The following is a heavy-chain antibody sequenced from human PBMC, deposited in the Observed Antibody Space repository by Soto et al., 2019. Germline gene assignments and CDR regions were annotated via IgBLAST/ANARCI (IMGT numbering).Heavy chain of an antibody. V-gene: IGHV3-23*01. CDR2: IDTSGGAT. CDR1: GFSFNNFA. D-gene: IGHD3-9*01. Sequence: GGSLRLSCAASGFSFNNFAMSWVRQAPGKGLEWVSSIDTSGGATFHTDSVKGRFTMSRDNSKNTLYLQMTSLRAEDTAIYYCAKDRHPDGIWTFDYWGRGTLVTVSS. CDR3: AKDRHPDGIWTFDY. J-gene: IGHJ4*02.